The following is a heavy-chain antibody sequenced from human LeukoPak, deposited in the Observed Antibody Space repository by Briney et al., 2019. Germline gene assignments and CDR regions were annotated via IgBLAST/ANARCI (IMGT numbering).Heavy chain of an antibody. J-gene: IGHJ4*02. V-gene: IGHV3-48*03. CDR3: ARGPSSVLRYFDWIADY. CDR2: ISNSGSTI. D-gene: IGHD3-9*01. Sequence: GGSLRLSCAASGFTFSSYEMNWVRQAPGKGLEWVSYISNSGSTIYYADSVKGRFTISRDNAKNSLYLQMNSLRAEDTAVYSCARGPSSVLRYFDWIADYWGQGTLVTVSS. CDR1: GFTFSSYE.